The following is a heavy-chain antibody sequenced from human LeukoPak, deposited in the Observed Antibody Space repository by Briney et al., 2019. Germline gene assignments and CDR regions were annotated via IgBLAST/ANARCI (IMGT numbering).Heavy chain of an antibody. CDR1: GYTFTSYD. CDR3: ARGGYCSSTSCHSNWFDP. V-gene: IGHV1-8*01. CDR2: MNPNRGNT. J-gene: IGHJ5*02. D-gene: IGHD2-2*01. Sequence: ASAKVSCKASGYTFTSYDINWVRQATGQGLEWMGWMNPNRGNTGYAQKFQGRVTMTRNTSISTDYMELSSLRSEDTAVYYCARGGYCSSTSCHSNWFDPWGQGTLVTVSS.